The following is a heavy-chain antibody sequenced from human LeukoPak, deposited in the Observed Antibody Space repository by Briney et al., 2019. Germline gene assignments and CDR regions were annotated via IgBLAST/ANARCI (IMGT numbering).Heavy chain of an antibody. Sequence: GESLKISCKGSGYRFTSYWIGWVRQMPGKGLEWMGIIYPGDSDTRYSPSFQGQVTISVDKSITTAYLQWSSLKASDTAMYYCARRRILVGGTSFDYWGQGALVTVSS. CDR3: ARRRILVGGTSFDY. D-gene: IGHD4-23*01. V-gene: IGHV5-51*01. CDR2: IYPGDSDT. J-gene: IGHJ4*02. CDR1: GYRFTSYW.